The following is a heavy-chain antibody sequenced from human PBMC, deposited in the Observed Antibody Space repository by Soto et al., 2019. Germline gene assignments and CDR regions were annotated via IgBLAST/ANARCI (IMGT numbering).Heavy chain of an antibody. V-gene: IGHV3-9*01. J-gene: IGHJ1*01. CDR1: GFTFDDYA. CDR2: INWNSGSI. CDR3: VKDERINWYRGYIRQ. Sequence: EVQLVESGGGLVQPGRSLRLSCAASGFTFDDYAMHWVRQVPGKGLEWVSGINWNSGSIGYGDSVKGRFAISRDNAKNSLHLQMNRPSAEETEFYSSVKDERINWYRGYIRQWGQGTLVTVSS. D-gene: IGHD5-12*01.